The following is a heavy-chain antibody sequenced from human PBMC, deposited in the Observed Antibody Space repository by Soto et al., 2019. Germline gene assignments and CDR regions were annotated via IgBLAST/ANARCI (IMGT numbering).Heavy chain of an antibody. CDR3: ARRSRIAAAGMWIGTYYYYGMVV. J-gene: IGHJ6*02. D-gene: IGHD6-13*01. CDR2: INHSGST. CDR1: GGSFSGYY. Sequence: KASETLSLTCAVYGGSFSGYYWSWIRQPPEKGLEWIGEINHSGSTNYNPSLKSRVTISVDTSKNQFSLKLSSVTAADTAVYYCARRSRIAAAGMWIGTYYYYGMVVRYPGTTLTVSS. V-gene: IGHV4-34*01.